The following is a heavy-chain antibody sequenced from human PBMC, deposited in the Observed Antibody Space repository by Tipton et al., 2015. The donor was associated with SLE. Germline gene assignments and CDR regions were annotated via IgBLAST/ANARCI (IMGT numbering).Heavy chain of an antibody. CDR3: ARGGLGHSGSSALEWFHH. V-gene: IGHV4-34*01. CDR1: GGSFSGYY. D-gene: IGHD6-6*01. CDR2: INHSGST. J-gene: IGHJ1*01. Sequence: TLSLTCAVYGGSFSGYYWSWIRQPPGKGLEWIGEINHSGSTNYNPSLKSRVTISVDTSKNQFSLKLSSVTAADTAVYYCARGGLGHSGSSALEWFHHGGQGTLVTVSS.